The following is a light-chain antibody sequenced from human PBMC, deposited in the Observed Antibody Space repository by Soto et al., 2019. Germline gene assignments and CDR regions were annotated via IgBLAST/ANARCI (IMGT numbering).Light chain of an antibody. Sequence: EIVLTQSPATLSLSPGERATLSCRASQSATTSLAWYQQKPGQAPRLLIFDASNRATGVPARFSGSGSGTDFTLTISSLEPEDFAVYYCQQRYNWPLAFGGGTKVDIK. CDR2: DAS. CDR1: QSATTS. CDR3: QQRYNWPLA. J-gene: IGKJ4*01. V-gene: IGKV3-11*01.